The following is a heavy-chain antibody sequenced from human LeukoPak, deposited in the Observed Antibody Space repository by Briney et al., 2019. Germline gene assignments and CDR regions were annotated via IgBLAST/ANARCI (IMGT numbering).Heavy chain of an antibody. CDR2: ISPDSGGT. D-gene: IGHD3-16*01. Sequence: GASVKVSCKASGYTFTGYSMHWVRQAPGQGLEWMGWISPDSGGTDYAQKFQGRVTMTRDTSISTAYMELSRLRSDDTAVYYCARALFEWGRFLDAFHRGGQGTMVT. CDR1: GYTFTGYS. J-gene: IGHJ3*01. CDR3: ARALFEWGRFLDAFHR. V-gene: IGHV1-2*02.